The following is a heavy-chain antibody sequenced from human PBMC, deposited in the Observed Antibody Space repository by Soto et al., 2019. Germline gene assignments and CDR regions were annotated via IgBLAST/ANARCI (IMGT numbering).Heavy chain of an antibody. CDR2: INHSGST. Sequence: QVQLQQWGAGLLKPSETLSLTCAVYGESFSGYYWSWIRQPPGKGLEWIGEINHSGSTNYNPSLTSRVTISVDTSKNQFSLKLSSVTAADTAVYYCARGGPIVGALSRFDYWGQGTLVTVSS. J-gene: IGHJ4*02. D-gene: IGHD1-26*01. V-gene: IGHV4-34*01. CDR3: ARGGPIVGALSRFDY. CDR1: GESFSGYY.